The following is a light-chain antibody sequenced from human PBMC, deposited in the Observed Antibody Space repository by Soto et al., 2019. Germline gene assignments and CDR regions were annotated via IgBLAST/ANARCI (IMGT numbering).Light chain of an antibody. CDR2: LNSDGSH. CDR1: SGHSSYA. CDR3: QIWGTGTYVV. J-gene: IGLJ2*01. Sequence: QPVLTQSPSASASLGASVKLTCTLSSGHSSYAIAWHQQQPEKGPRYLMKLNSDGSHSKGDGIPDRFSGSSSGAERYLTTSSLQSEDGADYYCQIWGTGTYVVFGGGTKVTVL. V-gene: IGLV4-69*01.